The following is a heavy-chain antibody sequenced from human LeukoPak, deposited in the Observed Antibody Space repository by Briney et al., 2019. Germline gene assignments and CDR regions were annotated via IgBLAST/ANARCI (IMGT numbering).Heavy chain of an antibody. CDR1: GFTFGDYA. CDR3: ARGPVGATYYFDY. J-gene: IGHJ4*02. CDR2: INEDGREK. V-gene: IGHV3-7*01. Sequence: GGSLRLSCTASGFTFGDYAMSWVRQAPGKGLEWVAKINEDGREKYYVDSVKGRFTISRDNAKNSLYLQMNSLRAEDTAVFYCARGPVGATYYFDYWGQGTLVTVSS. D-gene: IGHD1-26*01.